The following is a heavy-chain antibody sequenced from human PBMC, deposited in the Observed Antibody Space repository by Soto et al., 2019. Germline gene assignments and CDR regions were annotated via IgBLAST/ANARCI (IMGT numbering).Heavy chain of an antibody. CDR1: GGSISSYY. Sequence: QVQLQESGPGLVKTSETRSLTCTVSGGSISSYYWSWIRQPPGKGLEWIGYIYNSGRTNYNPSLKRRVTISVDTSKNQFSLKLSSVTAADTAVYYCARRYGYSFDYWGQGTLVTVSS. V-gene: IGHV4-59*08. J-gene: IGHJ4*02. CDR3: ARRYGYSFDY. D-gene: IGHD1-1*01. CDR2: IYNSGRT.